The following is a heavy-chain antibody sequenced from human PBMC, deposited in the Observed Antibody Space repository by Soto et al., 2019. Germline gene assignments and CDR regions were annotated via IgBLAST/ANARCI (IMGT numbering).Heavy chain of an antibody. CDR2: ISGSGGST. J-gene: IGHJ4*02. D-gene: IGHD6-13*01. Sequence: EVQLLESGGGLVQPGGSLRLSCAASGFTFSSYAMSWVRQAPGKGMEWVSAISGSGGSTYYADSVKGRFTISRDNSKNARDLQMNSRRADDRVVYYCWAQAIAAAGTGFAYWGQGTLVTVS. CDR1: GFTFSSYA. V-gene: IGHV3-23*01. CDR3: WAQAIAAAGTGFAY.